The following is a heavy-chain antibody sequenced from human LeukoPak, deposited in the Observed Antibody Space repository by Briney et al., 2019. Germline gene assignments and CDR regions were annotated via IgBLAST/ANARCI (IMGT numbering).Heavy chain of an antibody. V-gene: IGHV1-8*03. CDR2: MNPNSGNT. D-gene: IGHD3-22*01. CDR3: AREGSARYYYDSSGYSN. Sequence: ASVKVSCKASGYTFTSYDINWVRQATGQGLEWMGWMNPNSGNTGYAQKFQGRVTITRNTSISTAYMELSSLRSDDTAVYYCAREGSARYYYDSSGYSNWGQGTLVTVSS. J-gene: IGHJ4*02. CDR1: GYTFTSYD.